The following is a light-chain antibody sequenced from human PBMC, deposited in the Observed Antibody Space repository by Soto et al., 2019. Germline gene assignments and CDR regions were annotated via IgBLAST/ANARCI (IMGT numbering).Light chain of an antibody. CDR1: SSNIGSNY. V-gene: IGLV1-47*01. CDR3: AAWDDSLSGVV. Sequence: QSVLTQPPSASGTAGQVVTISCSGSSSNIGSNYVYWYQQLPGTAPKMIIYRNNQRPSGVPDRFSGSKSGTSASLAISGLRSEDEADYYCAAWDDSLSGVVFGGGTQLTVL. CDR2: RNN. J-gene: IGLJ7*01.